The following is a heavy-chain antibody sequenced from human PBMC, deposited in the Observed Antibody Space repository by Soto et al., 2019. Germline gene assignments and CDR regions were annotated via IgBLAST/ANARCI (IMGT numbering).Heavy chain of an antibody. J-gene: IGHJ5*02. CDR1: GYTFTGYY. CDR3: ARGGVAYCGGDCYRGNWFDP. CDR2: INPNSGGT. V-gene: IGHV1-2*04. Sequence: ASVKVSCKASGYTFTGYYMHWVRQAPGQGLEWMGWINPNSGGTNYAQKFQGWVTMTRDTSISTAYMELSRLRSDDTAVYYCARGGVAYCGGDCYRGNWFDPCGQGTLVTVSS. D-gene: IGHD2-21*02.